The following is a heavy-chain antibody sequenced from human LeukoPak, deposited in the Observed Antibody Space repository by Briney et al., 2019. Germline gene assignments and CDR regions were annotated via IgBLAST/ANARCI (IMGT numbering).Heavy chain of an antibody. Sequence: GSLRLSCSASGFTFSSYAMSWVRQAPGKGLEWVSAICGSGGSTYYAEPVKGRFTISRDNSKNTLYLQMNSLRAEDTAVYYCAKDSPHYYGSGTTGYFDYWGQGTLVTVSS. CDR2: ICGSGGST. V-gene: IGHV3-23*01. D-gene: IGHD3-10*01. CDR1: GFTFSSYA. CDR3: AKDSPHYYGSGTTGYFDY. J-gene: IGHJ4*02.